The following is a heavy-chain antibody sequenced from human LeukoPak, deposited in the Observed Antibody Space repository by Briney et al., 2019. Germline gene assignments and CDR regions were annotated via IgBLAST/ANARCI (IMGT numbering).Heavy chain of an antibody. V-gene: IGHV3-74*01. CDR2: ISSDGSSA. CDR3: ASRYYVDF. J-gene: IGHJ4*02. D-gene: IGHD3-10*01. CDR1: GFTFSTYW. Sequence: GGSLRLSCAASGFTFSTYWMHWGRQGPGQGLVWVSRISSDGSSATYADSMKGRFTISRDNAKNTLYLQMNSLRAEDTAVYYCASRYYVDFWGQGTLVTVSS.